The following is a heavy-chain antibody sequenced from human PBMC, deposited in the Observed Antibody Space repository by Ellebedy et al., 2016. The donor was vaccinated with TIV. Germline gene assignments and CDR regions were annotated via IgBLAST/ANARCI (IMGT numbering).Heavy chain of an antibody. J-gene: IGHJ3*02. CDR1: GGPFSNYP. CDR3: AREGDYYDTTRPFEI. D-gene: IGHD3-22*01. CDR2: IIPMFATP. V-gene: IGHV1-69*13. Sequence: SVKVSCXTSGGPFSNYPINWVRQAPGQGLEWMGGIIPMFATPIYAQKFQGRVTITADESTGTSYMDLTSLRSGDTAVYYCAREGDYYDTTRPFEIWGQGTMVTVSS.